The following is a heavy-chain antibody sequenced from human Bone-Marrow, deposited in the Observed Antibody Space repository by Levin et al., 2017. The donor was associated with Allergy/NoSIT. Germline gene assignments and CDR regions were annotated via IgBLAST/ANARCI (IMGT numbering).Heavy chain of an antibody. CDR2: MNPNSGNT. Sequence: GESLKISCKASGYTFTSYDINWVRQATGQGLEWMGWMNPNSGNTGYAQKFQGRVTMTRNTSISTAYMELSSLRSEDTAVYYCARGLGSITMVRGVIIRFDPWGQGTLVTVSS. CDR3: ARGLGSITMVRGVIIRFDP. CDR1: GYTFTSYD. D-gene: IGHD3-10*01. V-gene: IGHV1-8*01. J-gene: IGHJ5*02.